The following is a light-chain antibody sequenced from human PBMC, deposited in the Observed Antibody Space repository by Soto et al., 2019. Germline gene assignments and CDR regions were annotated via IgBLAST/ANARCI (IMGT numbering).Light chain of an antibody. V-gene: IGKV3-15*01. CDR3: QQYNDWLS. CDR1: QSVSSN. J-gene: IGKJ4*01. Sequence: EIVMTQSPATLSVSPGERATLSCRASQSVSSNLAWYHQKPGQPPRLLIYDASTRATGLPARFSGSGSGTEFPLTISRLQSEDFGVYFCQQYNDWLSFGGGTKVEIK. CDR2: DAS.